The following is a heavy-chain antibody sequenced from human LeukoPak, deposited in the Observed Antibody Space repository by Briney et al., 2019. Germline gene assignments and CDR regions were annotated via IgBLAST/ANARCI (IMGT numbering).Heavy chain of an antibody. CDR2: ISPYNGNT. D-gene: IGHD2-2*01. CDR1: GYTFTSYN. Sequence: PGASVKVSCKASGYTFTSYNVNWVRQAPGQGLEWMGWISPYNGNTNYAQKLQGRVTMTTDTATSTAYIELGSLRSDDTAVYFCARYCSTTTCYEMSYYYGMDVWGQGTTVTVSS. V-gene: IGHV1-18*01. J-gene: IGHJ6*02. CDR3: ARYCSTTTCYEMSYYYGMDV.